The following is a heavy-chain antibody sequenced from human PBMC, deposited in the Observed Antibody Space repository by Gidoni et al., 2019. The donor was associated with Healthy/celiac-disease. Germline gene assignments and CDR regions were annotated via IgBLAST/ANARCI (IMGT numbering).Heavy chain of an antibody. Sequence: EVQLVESGGGLVQPGGSLSLSCAASGFTFSSYAMIWVRQAPGKGLGGVSAISGSGGSTYYADSGKGRFTISRDNSKNTLYLQMISLRAEDTAVYYCASSQGYGAFDIWGQGTMVTVSS. D-gene: IGHD1-1*01. J-gene: IGHJ3*02. CDR2: ISGSGGST. CDR3: ASSQGYGAFDI. CDR1: GFTFSSYA. V-gene: IGHV3-23*04.